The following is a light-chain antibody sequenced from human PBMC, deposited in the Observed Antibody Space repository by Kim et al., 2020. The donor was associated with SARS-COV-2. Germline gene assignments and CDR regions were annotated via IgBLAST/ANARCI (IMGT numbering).Light chain of an antibody. CDR1: QSIGGW. CDR3: QHHSTYTIT. V-gene: IGKV1-5*01. CDR2: DAS. Sequence: ASVGARVPMTCRASQSIGGWLAWYQQKPGKAPKLLIYDASSVESGVPSRFSGSGSGTEFTLTISSLQPDDSATYYCQHHSTYTITFGQGTRLEIK. J-gene: IGKJ5*01.